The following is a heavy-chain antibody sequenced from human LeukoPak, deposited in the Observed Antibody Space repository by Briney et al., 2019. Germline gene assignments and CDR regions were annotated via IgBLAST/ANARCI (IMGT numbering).Heavy chain of an antibody. Sequence: GRSLRLSWAAAGFTVSTYAMSWVRQAPGKGLEWVSTISNTGGSTFYADSVKGWFTISRDNSNNTLYLRMSSLRAEAPVVYFWAKDRRTGPGTYYGYFDHWGQGTLVTVSS. CDR1: GFTVSTYA. J-gene: IGHJ4*02. V-gene: IGHV3-23*01. CDR3: AKDRRTGPGTYYGYFDH. D-gene: IGHD3-10*01. CDR2: ISNTGGST.